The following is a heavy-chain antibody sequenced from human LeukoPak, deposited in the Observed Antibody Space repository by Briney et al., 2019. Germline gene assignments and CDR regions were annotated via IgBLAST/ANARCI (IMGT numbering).Heavy chain of an antibody. V-gene: IGHV3-23*01. CDR2: ISGSGGST. J-gene: IGHJ4*02. D-gene: IGHD5-18*01. Sequence: GGSLRLSCAASGFTFSSYAMSWVRQAPGKGLEWVSAISGSGGSTYYADSVKGRFTISRDNSKNALYLQMNSLRAEDTAVYYCAKDSQLWLPSSLDYWGQGTLVTVSS. CDR3: AKDSQLWLPSSLDY. CDR1: GFTFSSYA.